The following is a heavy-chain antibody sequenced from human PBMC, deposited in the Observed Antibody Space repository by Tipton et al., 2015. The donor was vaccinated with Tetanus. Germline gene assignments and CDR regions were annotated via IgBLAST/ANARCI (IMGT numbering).Heavy chain of an antibody. J-gene: IGHJ5*02. CDR1: GGSFSGNY. CDR3: ASLPKHWLAPRGAP. D-gene: IGHD6-19*01. V-gene: IGHV4-34*01. CDR2: INHRGGT. Sequence: LRLSCGVSGGSFSGNYWSWVRQAPGKGLEWIGEINHRGGTMYNPSLKSRVTISGDTSKNQFSLNLTSVTAADTAVYYCASLPKHWLAPRGAPWGQGILVTVSS.